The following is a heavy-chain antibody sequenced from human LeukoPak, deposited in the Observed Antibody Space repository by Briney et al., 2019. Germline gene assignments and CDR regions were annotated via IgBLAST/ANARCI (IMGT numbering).Heavy chain of an antibody. D-gene: IGHD3-10*01. CDR1: GITLSNYA. J-gene: IGHJ4*02. CDR2: ISESGGST. CDR3: AKRVIVIRGVLIIGFHKEAYYFDY. Sequence: PGGSLRLSCVVSGITLSNYAMSWVRQAPGKGLEWVSGISESGGSTKYADSVKGRFTISRDNSLNTVYLQMNSLRAEDTAVYFCAKRVIVIRGVLIIGFHKEAYYFDYWGQGILVTVSS. V-gene: IGHV3-23*01.